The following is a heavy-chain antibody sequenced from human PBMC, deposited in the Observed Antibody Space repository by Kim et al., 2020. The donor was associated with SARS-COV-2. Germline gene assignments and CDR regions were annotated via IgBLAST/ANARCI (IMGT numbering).Heavy chain of an antibody. CDR3: ARDHPHSGYEEEGDY. Sequence: ASVKVSCKASGYTFTSYGISWVRQAPGQGLEWMGWISAYNGNTNYAQKLQGRVTMTTDTSTSTAYMELRSLRSDDTAVYYCARDHPHSGYEEEGDYWGQGTLVTVSS. V-gene: IGHV1-18*01. D-gene: IGHD5-12*01. J-gene: IGHJ4*02. CDR1: GYTFTSYG. CDR2: ISAYNGNT.